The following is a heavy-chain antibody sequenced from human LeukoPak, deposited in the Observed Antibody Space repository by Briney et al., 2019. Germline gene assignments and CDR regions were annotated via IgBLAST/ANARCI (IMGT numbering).Heavy chain of an antibody. V-gene: IGHV3-30*04. D-gene: IGHD5-12*01. J-gene: IGHJ4*02. CDR1: GFTFSSYA. CDR2: ISYDGSNK. CDR3: ARQYSGYDYRIDY. Sequence: PGGSLRLSCAASGFTFSSYAMHWVRQAPGKGLEWVAVISYDGSNKYYADSVKGRFTISRDNAKNSLYLQMNSLRAEDTAVYYCARQYSGYDYRIDYWGQGTLVTVSS.